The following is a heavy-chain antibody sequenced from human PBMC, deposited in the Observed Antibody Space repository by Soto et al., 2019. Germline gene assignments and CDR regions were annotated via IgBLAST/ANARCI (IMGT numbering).Heavy chain of an antibody. D-gene: IGHD2-21*01. CDR1: GVSTHDSHSF. V-gene: IGHV4-39*01. CDR2: VYYSGGA. Sequence: SETLSLTCAVSGVSTHDSHSFWGWIRQPPGKGLEFIANVYYSGGAHYNPSFKSRVTISVDTATNQVSLRMSSVTAADTAVYFCGRVVEGATRHTDFDSWGQGTLVTVSS. CDR3: GRVVEGATRHTDFDS. J-gene: IGHJ5*01.